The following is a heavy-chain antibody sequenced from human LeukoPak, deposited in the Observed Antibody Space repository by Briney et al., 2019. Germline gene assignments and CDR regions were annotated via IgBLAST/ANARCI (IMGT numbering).Heavy chain of an antibody. CDR2: IKPDGSLI. V-gene: IGHV3-7*01. CDR1: GFTFSSYW. J-gene: IGHJ3*01. CDR3: ARDSHPDAFDV. Sequence: GGSLRLSCAASGFTFSSYWMTWVRQGPGKGLEWVANIKPDGSLIYYVDSVKGRFTISRDNAENSLYLQMNSLRAEDTAVYYCARDSHPDAFDVWGQGTLVTVSS.